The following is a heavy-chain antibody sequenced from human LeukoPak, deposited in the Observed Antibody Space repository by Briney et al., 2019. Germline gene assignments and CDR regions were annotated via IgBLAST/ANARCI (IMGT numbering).Heavy chain of an antibody. CDR2: INPNSGGT. CDR3: ARVVSSSWYIDY. V-gene: IGHV1-2*02. Sequence: ASVKVSCKASGYTFTGYYMHWVRQAPGQGLEWMGWINPNSGGTNYAQKFQDSVTMTRDTSLSTAYMELSRLRSDDTAVYYCARVVSSSWYIDYWGQGTLVTVSS. CDR1: GYTFTGYY. D-gene: IGHD6-13*01. J-gene: IGHJ4*02.